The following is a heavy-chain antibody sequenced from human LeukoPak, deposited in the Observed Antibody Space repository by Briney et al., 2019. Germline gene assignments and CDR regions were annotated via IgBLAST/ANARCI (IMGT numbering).Heavy chain of an antibody. CDR1: GFTFSSYA. CDR3: QMNSLRAEDTAVYYCAKDSAGYSYGFDS. J-gene: IGHJ4*02. Sequence: GGALRLSCAASGFTFSSYAMSWVRQAPGKGLEWVSSISGNGRSTFYADSVKGRFTISRDDSKKTLYLQMTSSRDNSKNTLYLQMNSLRAEDTAVYYCAKDSAGYSYGFDSWGQGTLVTVSS. V-gene: IGHV3-23*01. CDR2: ISGNGRST. D-gene: IGHD5-18*01.